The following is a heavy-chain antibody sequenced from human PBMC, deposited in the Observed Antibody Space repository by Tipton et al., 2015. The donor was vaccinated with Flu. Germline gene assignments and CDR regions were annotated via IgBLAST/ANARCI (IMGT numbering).Heavy chain of an antibody. D-gene: IGHD3-3*01. V-gene: IGHV4-61*02. CDR3: ARSKYPPQGGVVDDY. CDR2: IYTSGST. CDR1: GGSISSGSYY. Sequence: LSLTCTVSGGSISSGSYYWSWIRQPAGKGLEWIGRIYTSGSTNYNPSLKSRVTISVDTSKNQFSLKLSSMTAADTAVYYCARSKYPPQGGVVDDYWGQGTLVTVSS. J-gene: IGHJ4*02.